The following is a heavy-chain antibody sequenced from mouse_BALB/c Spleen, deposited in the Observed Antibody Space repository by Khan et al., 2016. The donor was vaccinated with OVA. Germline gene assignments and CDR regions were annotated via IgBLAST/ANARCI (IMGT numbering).Heavy chain of an antibody. Sequence: VQLKQSGPGLVKPSQSLSLTCTDTGYSITSNYAWNWIRQFPGNKLEWMGYISYSDSTSYNPSLKSRISITRDTSQNQFFLQLNSVTTEDTATYYCARGNYYGYYFDYWGQGTTLTVSS. J-gene: IGHJ2*01. CDR2: ISYSDST. CDR3: ARGNYYGYYFDY. V-gene: IGHV3-2*02. CDR1: GYSITSNYA. D-gene: IGHD1-1*01.